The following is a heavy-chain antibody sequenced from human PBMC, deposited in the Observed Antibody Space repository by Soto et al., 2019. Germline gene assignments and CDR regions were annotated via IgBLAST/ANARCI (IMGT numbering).Heavy chain of an antibody. Sequence: QVQLVQSGAEVKKPGASVKVSCKASGYTFTSYYMHWVRQAPGQGLEWMGIINPSGGSTSYAQKFKGRVTMTRDTSTSTVYMELSSLRSEDTAVYYCARDLSAKALVFGELVGWGQGTLVTVSS. J-gene: IGHJ4*02. CDR2: INPSGGST. D-gene: IGHD3-10*01. V-gene: IGHV1-46*01. CDR1: GYTFTSYY. CDR3: ARDLSAKALVFGELVG.